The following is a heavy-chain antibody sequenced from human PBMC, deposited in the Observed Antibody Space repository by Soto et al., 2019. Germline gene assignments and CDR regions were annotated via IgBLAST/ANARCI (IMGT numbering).Heavy chain of an antibody. CDR3: VNAESGITAAGNGLDY. CDR1: GFTFSNYA. V-gene: IGHV3-64D*08. CDR2: ISDIGGST. Sequence: GGSLRLSCSASGFTFSNYAMHWVRQAPGKGLEYVSAISDIGGSTYYADSVKGRFTISRDNSKNTLYLQMSSLRAEDTAVYYCVNAESGITAAGNGLDYWGQGTLVTVSS. J-gene: IGHJ4*02. D-gene: IGHD6-13*01.